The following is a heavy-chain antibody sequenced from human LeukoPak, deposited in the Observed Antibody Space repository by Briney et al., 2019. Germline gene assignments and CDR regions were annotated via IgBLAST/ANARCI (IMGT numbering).Heavy chain of an antibody. V-gene: IGHV3-23*05. CDR3: AKDRPNYHESDGHYYRRDGDY. D-gene: IGHD3-22*01. CDR2: ICSSAGCT. CDR1: GFTFNIYA. Sequence: GGSLRLSCAASGFTFNIYAMSWVRQVPGKGLEWVASICSSAGCTYYADSVKGRFTISRDNFENTLYLQMNSLRAEDTAIYYCAKDRPNYHESDGHYYRRDGDYWGQGTLVTVSS. J-gene: IGHJ4*02.